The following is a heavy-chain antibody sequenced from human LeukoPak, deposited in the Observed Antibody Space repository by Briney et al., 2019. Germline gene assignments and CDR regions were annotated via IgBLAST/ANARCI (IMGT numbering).Heavy chain of an antibody. V-gene: IGHV4-30-4*01. Sequence: SQTLSLTCTVSGGSISSGDYYWSWIRQPPGKGLEWIGYIYYSGSTNYNPSLKSRVTISVDTSKNQFSLKLSSVTAADTAVYYCARERRPLSYYYYMDVWGKGTTVTVSS. D-gene: IGHD1-1*01. CDR3: ARERRPLSYYYYMDV. CDR1: GGSISSGDYY. CDR2: IYYSGST. J-gene: IGHJ6*03.